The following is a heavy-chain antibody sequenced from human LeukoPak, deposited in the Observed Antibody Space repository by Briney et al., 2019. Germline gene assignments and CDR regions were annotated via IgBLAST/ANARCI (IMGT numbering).Heavy chain of an antibody. CDR3: ARARYSGYDYYFDY. CDR2: ISGSGGST. Sequence: GGSLRLSCAASGFTFSSYAMSWVRQAPGKGLEWVSAISGSGGSTYYADPVKGRFTISRDNAKNSLYLQMNSLRAEDTAVYYCARARYSGYDYYFDYWGQGTLVTVSS. CDR1: GFTFSSYA. V-gene: IGHV3-23*01. D-gene: IGHD5-12*01. J-gene: IGHJ4*02.